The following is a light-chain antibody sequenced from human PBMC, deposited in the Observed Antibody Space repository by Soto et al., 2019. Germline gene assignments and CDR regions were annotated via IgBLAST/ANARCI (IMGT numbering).Light chain of an antibody. CDR1: QSVNSY. Sequence: EIVLTQSPATLSLSPGERATLSCRASQSVNSYLAWYQQRPGQAPRLLIYDASNRATGVPARFGGSGSGTDFTLTISGLEPEDFAIYYCQQRPNWPPITFGQGTRLEIK. V-gene: IGKV3-11*01. CDR2: DAS. CDR3: QQRPNWPPIT. J-gene: IGKJ5*01.